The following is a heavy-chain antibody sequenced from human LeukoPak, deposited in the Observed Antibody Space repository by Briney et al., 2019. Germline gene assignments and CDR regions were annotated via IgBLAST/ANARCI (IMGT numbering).Heavy chain of an antibody. CDR2: IYTSGST. J-gene: IGHJ4*02. V-gene: IGHV4-4*07. Sequence: PSETLSLTCTVSGGSISSYYWSWIRRPAGKGLEWIGRIYTSGSTNYNPSLKSRVTMSVDTSKNQFSLKLSSVTAADTAVYYCASMEVVAASFDYWGQGTLVTVSS. CDR3: ASMEVVAASFDY. D-gene: IGHD2-15*01. CDR1: GGSISSYY.